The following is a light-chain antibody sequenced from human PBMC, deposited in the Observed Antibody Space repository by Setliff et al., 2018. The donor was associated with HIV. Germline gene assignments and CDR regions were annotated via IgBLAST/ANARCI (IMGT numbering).Light chain of an antibody. CDR2: DVT. V-gene: IGLV2-23*02. CDR1: SSDVGSYNF. J-gene: IGLJ1*01. Sequence: QSALTQPASVSGSPGQSITLSCTGTSSDVGSYNFVSWYQQHPGRAPKLMIYDVTRRPSGVPDRFSGSRSGNTASLTISGLQAEDEADYYCSSFAGRLHVFGTGTKVTVL. CDR3: SSFAGRLHV.